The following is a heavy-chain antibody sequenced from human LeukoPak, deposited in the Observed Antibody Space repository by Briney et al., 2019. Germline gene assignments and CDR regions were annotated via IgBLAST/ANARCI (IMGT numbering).Heavy chain of an antibody. CDR2: ISYDGNNN. J-gene: IGHJ4*02. D-gene: IGHD3-10*01. Sequence: GRSLRLSCVASGFTFSRYTMHWVRQAPGKGLEWVAVISYDGNNNYYADSAQGRFTISRDNSKNTIHLQTNRLRAEDTAMYYCARKGGTMVHYRHFDQWGQGNLVPVSS. V-gene: IGHV3-30*04. CDR1: GFTFSRYT. CDR3: ARKGGTMVHYRHFDQ.